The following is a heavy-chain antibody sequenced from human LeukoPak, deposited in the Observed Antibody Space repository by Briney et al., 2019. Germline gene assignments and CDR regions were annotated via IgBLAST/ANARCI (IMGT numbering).Heavy chain of an antibody. V-gene: IGHV1-46*01. Sequence: ASVKVSCKASGYTFSNNYMHWVRQAPGQGLEWMGIINPSGGSSSYAQKFQGRVAMTRDTSTSTVYMGLSSLRSEDTAVYYCARDPNYGYFDYWGQGTLVTVSS. CDR1: GYTFSNNY. J-gene: IGHJ4*02. CDR2: INPSGGSS. CDR3: ARDPNYGYFDY. D-gene: IGHD3-10*01.